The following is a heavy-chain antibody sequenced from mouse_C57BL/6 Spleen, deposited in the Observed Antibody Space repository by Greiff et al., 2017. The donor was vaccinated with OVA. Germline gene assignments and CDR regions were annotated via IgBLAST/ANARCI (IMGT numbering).Heavy chain of an antibody. D-gene: IGHD2-3*01. CDR2: IDPSDSYT. CDR3: ARKGLEGYGY. J-gene: IGHJ2*01. Sequence: QVQLQQPGAELVMPGASVKLSCKASGYTFTSYWMHWVKQRPGQGLEWIGEIDPSDSYTNYNQKFKGKSTLTVDKSSSTAYMQLSSLTSEDSAVYYCARKGLEGYGYWGQGTTLTVSS. V-gene: IGHV1-69*01. CDR1: GYTFTSYW.